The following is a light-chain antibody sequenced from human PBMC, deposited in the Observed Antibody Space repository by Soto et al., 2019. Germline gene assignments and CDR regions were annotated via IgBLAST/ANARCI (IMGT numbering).Light chain of an antibody. CDR1: QTISSNN. V-gene: IGKV3-20*01. Sequence: EIVLTQSPGTLSVSPGERATLSCRASQTISSNNLAWYQQKPGQAPSLLIYGTSSRATGIPDRFSGSGSGTDFTLTIGRLEPEDSAIYYCQQYGSWTFGQGTKVEI. CDR2: GTS. CDR3: QQYGSWT. J-gene: IGKJ1*01.